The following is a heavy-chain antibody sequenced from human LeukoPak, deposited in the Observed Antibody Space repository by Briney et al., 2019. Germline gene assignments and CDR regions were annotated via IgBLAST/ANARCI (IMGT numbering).Heavy chain of an antibody. Sequence: SVKVSCKASGGTFSSYAISWVRQAPGQGLEWMGRIIPILGIANYAQKFQGRVTITADKSTSTAYMELSSLRSEDTAVYCCARDLTSLAAAVTGDYWGQGTLVTVSS. J-gene: IGHJ4*02. CDR2: IIPILGIA. D-gene: IGHD6-13*01. CDR3: ARDLTSLAAAVTGDY. V-gene: IGHV1-69*04. CDR1: GGTFSSYA.